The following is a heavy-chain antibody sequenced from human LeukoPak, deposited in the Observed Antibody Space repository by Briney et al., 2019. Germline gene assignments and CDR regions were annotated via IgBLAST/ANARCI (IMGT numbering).Heavy chain of an antibody. Sequence: GGSLRLSCAASGFTFSSYAMHWVRQAPGKGLEWVAVISYDGSNKYYADSVKGRFTISRDNSKNTLYLQMNSLRAEDTAVYYCASHYGGNSNDAFDIWGQGTMVTVSS. CDR1: GFTFSSYA. D-gene: IGHD4-23*01. V-gene: IGHV3-30-3*01. CDR2: ISYDGSNK. CDR3: ASHYGGNSNDAFDI. J-gene: IGHJ3*02.